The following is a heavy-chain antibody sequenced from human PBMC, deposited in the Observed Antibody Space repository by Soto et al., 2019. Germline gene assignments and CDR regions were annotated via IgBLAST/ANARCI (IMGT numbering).Heavy chain of an antibody. Sequence: SVQVSCKASGYPFTSYGISWVRQAPGQGLEWMGWISAYNGNTNYAQKLQGRVTMTTDTSTSTAYMELRRLRSEDTAGYYCATRRTSMADWGQGTLGTDS. J-gene: IGHJ4*02. D-gene: IGHD5-18*01. CDR2: ISAYNGNT. CDR1: GYPFTSYG. CDR3: ATRRTSMAD. V-gene: IGHV1-18*01.